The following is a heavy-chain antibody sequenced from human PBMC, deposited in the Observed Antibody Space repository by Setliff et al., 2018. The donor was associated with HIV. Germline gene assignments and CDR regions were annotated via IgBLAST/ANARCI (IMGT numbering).Heavy chain of an antibody. D-gene: IGHD2-2*01. V-gene: IGHV3-30*02. CDR1: GFTFSNYG. J-gene: IGHJ4*02. CDR2: IRYDGSDK. CDR3: AKFRYAIKSTYYFDS. Sequence: GGSLRLSCEISGFTFSNYGMHWVRQAPGKGLGWVAFIRYDGSDKYYVDSVKGRFTVSRDNSKNTLYLQMNSLRPEDSAMYYCAKFRYAIKSTYYFDSWGQGTLVTVSS.